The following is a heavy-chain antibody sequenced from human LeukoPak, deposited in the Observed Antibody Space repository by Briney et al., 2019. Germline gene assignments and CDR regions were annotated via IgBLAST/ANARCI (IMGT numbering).Heavy chain of an antibody. CDR1: GGSFSGYY. Sequence: SETLSLTCAVYGGSFSGYYWSWIRQPPGKGLEWIGEINHSGSTNYNPSLKSRITVSVDTSKNQFSLKLSSVTAADTAVYYCARRRLWFGELPIDYWGQGTLVTVSS. J-gene: IGHJ4*02. CDR2: INHSGST. D-gene: IGHD3-10*01. CDR3: ARRRLWFGELPIDY. V-gene: IGHV4-34*01.